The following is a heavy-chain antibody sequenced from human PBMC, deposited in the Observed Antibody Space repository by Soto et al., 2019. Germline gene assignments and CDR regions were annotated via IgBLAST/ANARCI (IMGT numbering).Heavy chain of an antibody. CDR1: GFIFSSYA. Sequence: EVQLLESGGGLVQPGGSLSLSYAASGFIFSSYAMSWVRQAPGKGLEWVSAISGSGTTAYYADSVKGRFTFSRDNSKKTMYLQMNSLRAEDTAVYYCAKTTDGWFSAFEIWGQGTMVTVSS. CDR2: ISGSGTTA. D-gene: IGHD6-19*01. V-gene: IGHV3-23*01. CDR3: AKTTDGWFSAFEI. J-gene: IGHJ3*02.